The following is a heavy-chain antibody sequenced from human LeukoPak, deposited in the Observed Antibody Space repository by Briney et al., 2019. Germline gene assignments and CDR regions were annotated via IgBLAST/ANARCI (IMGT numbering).Heavy chain of an antibody. Sequence: ASVKVSCKASGYTFTNYYMHWVRQAPGQGLEWMGLINPSGGSTSYAEKFQGRVIMTRDMSTTTDYMELSSLRSEDTAVYYCARGHYSDSTDAFDIWGQGTMVTVSS. V-gene: IGHV1-46*01. CDR2: INPSGGST. J-gene: IGHJ3*02. CDR1: GYTFTNYY. CDR3: ARGHYSDSTDAFDI. D-gene: IGHD3-22*01.